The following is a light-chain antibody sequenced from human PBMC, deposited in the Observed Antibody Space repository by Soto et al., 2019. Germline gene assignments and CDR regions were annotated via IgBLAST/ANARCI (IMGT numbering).Light chain of an antibody. CDR2: AAS. V-gene: IGKV1-39*01. J-gene: IGKJ1*01. CDR1: QTIKNY. Sequence: DIQMTQSPTSLSASVGDRITITCRANQTIKNYLNWYQQRPGKAPRLLIFAASNLETGVPSRFSGSGSGTDFTLSVSDLQPEDFATYYCQQTYITPPWTFGQGTTV. CDR3: QQTYITPPWT.